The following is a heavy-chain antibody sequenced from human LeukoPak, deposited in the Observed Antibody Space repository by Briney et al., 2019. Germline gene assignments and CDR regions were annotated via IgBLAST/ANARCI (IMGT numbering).Heavy chain of an antibody. D-gene: IGHD5-18*01. J-gene: IGHJ6*02. CDR2: IKQDGSEK. V-gene: IGHV3-7*01. CDR1: GFTFSSYW. CDR3: ARVESGYSYATDCLNV. Sequence: GGSLRLSCAASGFTFSSYWMSWVRQAPGKGLEWVANIKQDGSEKYYVDSVKGRFTISRDNAKNSLYLQMNSLRAEDTAVYFRARVESGYSYATDCLNVWGQGTTVTVSS.